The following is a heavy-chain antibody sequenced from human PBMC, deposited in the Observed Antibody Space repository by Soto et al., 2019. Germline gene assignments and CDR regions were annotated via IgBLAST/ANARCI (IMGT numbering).Heavy chain of an antibody. CDR3: ARDQNGSPHVDY. V-gene: IGHV4-59*01. Sequence: QVQLQESGPGLVKPSETLSLTCTVSGASIRSYYWSWIRQPPGKGLEWIGLIYYSGSTNYNPSLKSRVTISVDTSKNQFSLRVSSVTAADTAMYYCARDQNGSPHVDYWGQGTLVTVSS. CDR2: IYYSGST. D-gene: IGHD1-26*01. J-gene: IGHJ4*02. CDR1: GASIRSYY.